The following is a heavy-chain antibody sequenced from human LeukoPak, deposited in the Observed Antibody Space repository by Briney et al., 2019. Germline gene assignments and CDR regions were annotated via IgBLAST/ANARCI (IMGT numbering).Heavy chain of an antibody. V-gene: IGHV5-51*01. D-gene: IGHD2-2*01. CDR2: TYPGDSDT. CDR1: GYSFTTYW. J-gene: IGHJ3*02. CDR3: ARRLPAPEAFDI. Sequence: GEPLKISCKGSGYSFTTYWIGWVRQMPGKGLEWMGITYPGDSDTRYSPSFQGQVTISADKSISTAYLQWSSLKASDAAIYYCARRLPAPEAFDIWGQGTMVTVSS.